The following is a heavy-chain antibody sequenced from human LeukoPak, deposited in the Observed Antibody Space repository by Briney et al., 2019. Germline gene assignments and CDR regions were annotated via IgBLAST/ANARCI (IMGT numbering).Heavy chain of an antibody. V-gene: IGHV3-21*01. CDR3: APDVDTAMRY. CDR2: ISSSSSYI. J-gene: IGHJ4*02. CDR1: GFTFSSYS. Sequence: GGSLRLTCAASGFTFSSYSMNWVRQAPGKGLEWVSSISSSSSYIYYADSVKGRFTISRDNAKNSLYLQMNSLRAEDTAVYYCAPDVDTAMRYWGQGTLVTVSS. D-gene: IGHD5-18*01.